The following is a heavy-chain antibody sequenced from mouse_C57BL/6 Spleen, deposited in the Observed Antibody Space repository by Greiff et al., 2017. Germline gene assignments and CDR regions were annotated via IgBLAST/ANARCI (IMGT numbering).Heavy chain of an antibody. Sequence: VQLQQPGAELVRPGSSVKLSCKASGYTFTSYWMDWVKQRPGQGLEWIGNIYPSDSETHYNQKFKDKATLTVDKSSSTAYMQLSSLTSEDSAVYCCARQWSHWYFEVWGTGTTVTVSS. CDR2: IYPSDSET. CDR3: ARQWSHWYFEV. CDR1: GYTFTSYW. J-gene: IGHJ1*03. V-gene: IGHV1-61*01. D-gene: IGHD1-3*01.